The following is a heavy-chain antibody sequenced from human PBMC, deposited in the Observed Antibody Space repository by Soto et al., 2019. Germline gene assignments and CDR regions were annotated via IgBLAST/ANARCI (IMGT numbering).Heavy chain of an antibody. CDR3: AKGATYYGDYDLGYFDY. CDR2: ISGSGGST. CDR1: GFTFSSYA. V-gene: IGHV3-23*01. Sequence: PGGSLRLSCAASGFTFSSYAMSWVHQAPGKGLEWVSAISGSGGSTYYADPVKGRFTISRDNSKNTLYLQMNSLRAEDTAVYYCAKGATYYGDYDLGYFDYWGQGTLVTVSS. D-gene: IGHD4-17*01. J-gene: IGHJ4*02.